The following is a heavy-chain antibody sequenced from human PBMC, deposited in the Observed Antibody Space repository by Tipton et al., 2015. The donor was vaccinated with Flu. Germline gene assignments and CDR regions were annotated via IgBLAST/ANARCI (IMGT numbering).Heavy chain of an antibody. CDR2: VFHSGGT. D-gene: IGHD6-19*01. CDR3: ARSSRGWYRAMFD. J-gene: IGHJ4*02. V-gene: IGHV4-38-2*02. Sequence: TLSLTCNVSGYSISNGYYWGWIRQPPGKGLEWIGSVFHSGGTYYNPSLKSRITVSVDTSKNQFSLILSSVTAADTAVYYCARSSRGWYRAMFDWGQGTLVTVSS. CDR1: GYSISNGYY.